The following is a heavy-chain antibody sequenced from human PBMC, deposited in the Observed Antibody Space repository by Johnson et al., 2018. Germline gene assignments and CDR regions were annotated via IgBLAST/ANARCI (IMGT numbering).Heavy chain of an antibody. CDR1: GFTFSSYA. CDR2: ISGSGGST. Sequence: VQLVQSGGGLVQPGGSLRLSCAASGFTFSSYAMSWVRQAPGKGLEWVSAISGSGGSTYYADSVKGRFTISRENSKHTLYLQRNSLRAEGTAVYYCAKGHDYGDYYYYMDVWGKGTTVTVS. CDR3: AKGHDYGDYYYYMDV. J-gene: IGHJ6*03. V-gene: IGHV3-23*04. D-gene: IGHD4-17*01.